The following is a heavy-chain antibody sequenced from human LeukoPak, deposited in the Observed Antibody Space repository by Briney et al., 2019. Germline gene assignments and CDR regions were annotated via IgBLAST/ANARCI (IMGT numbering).Heavy chain of an antibody. CDR1: GGSVSSYY. D-gene: IGHD3-16*01. V-gene: IGHV4-4*09. J-gene: IGHJ4*02. CDR3: ARRSFGGYYFDY. CDR2: IYTSGST. Sequence: SETLSLTCTVSGGSVSSYYWTWIRQPPRKGLEWIGYIYTSGSTNFNPSLKSRVTISVDTSKNQFSLKLTSVTAADTAVYYCARRSFGGYYFDYWGQGTLVTVSS.